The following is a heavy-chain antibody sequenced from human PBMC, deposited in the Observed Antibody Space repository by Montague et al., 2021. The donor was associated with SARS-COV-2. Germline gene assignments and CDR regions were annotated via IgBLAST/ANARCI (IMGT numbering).Heavy chain of an antibody. CDR2: IYYSEST. D-gene: IGHD2-2*01. J-gene: IGHJ5*02. CDR3: ARHLVYCSSTSCYGGRFDP. Sequence: SETLSLTCTVSGGSISSSSYYWGWIRQPPGKGLEWIGSIYYSESTYYNPSLKSRVTISVDTSKNQFSLKLSSVTAADTAVYYCARHLVYCSSTSCYGGRFDPWGQGTLVTVSS. CDR1: GGSISSSSYY. V-gene: IGHV4-39*01.